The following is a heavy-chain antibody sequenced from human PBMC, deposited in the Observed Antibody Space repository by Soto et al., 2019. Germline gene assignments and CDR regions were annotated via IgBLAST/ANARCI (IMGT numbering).Heavy chain of an antibody. D-gene: IGHD3-16*02. CDR3: ARANVIVNSHYYYYMDV. CDR1: GYTFTSYG. Sequence: ASVKVSCKASGYTFTSYGISWVRQAPGQGLEWMGWISAYNGNTNYAQKLQGRVTMTTDTSTSTAYMELRSLRSDDTAVYYCARANVIVNSHYYYYMDVWGKGTTVTVSS. V-gene: IGHV1-18*01. CDR2: ISAYNGNT. J-gene: IGHJ6*03.